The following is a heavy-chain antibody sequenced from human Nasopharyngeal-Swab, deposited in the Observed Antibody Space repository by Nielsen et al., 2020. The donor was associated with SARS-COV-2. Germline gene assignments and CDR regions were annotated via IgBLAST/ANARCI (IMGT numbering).Heavy chain of an antibody. V-gene: IGHV2-5*02. J-gene: IGHJ4*02. CDR3: GRLVYGDNYRFDC. D-gene: IGHD4/OR15-4a*01. Sequence: GKALEWLALIYWDDYKRYSPSLKSRLTITQDTSKNQVILTVTNMDPVDTVTYYCGRLVYGDNYRFDCWGQGALVTVSS. CDR2: IYWDDYK.